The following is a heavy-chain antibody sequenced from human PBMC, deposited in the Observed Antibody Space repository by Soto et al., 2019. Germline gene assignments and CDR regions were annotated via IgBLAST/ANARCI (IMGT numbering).Heavy chain of an antibody. J-gene: IGHJ4*02. CDR1: GGSISSTSYY. CDR2: FYYSGST. D-gene: IGHD6-19*01. V-gene: IGHV4-39*01. CDR3: ARQVVDGTVAGAGSFDY. Sequence: QLQLQESGPGLVKPSETLSLTCTVSGGSISSTSYYWVWIRQPPGKGLEWIGSFYYSGSTYYNPSLRGRVTISVDTSAKHFSLRLSSVTAADPAVYYCARQVVDGTVAGAGSFDYWGQGTLVTVSS.